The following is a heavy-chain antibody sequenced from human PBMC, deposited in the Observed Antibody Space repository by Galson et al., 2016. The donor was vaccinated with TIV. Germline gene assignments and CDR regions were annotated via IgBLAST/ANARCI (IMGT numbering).Heavy chain of an antibody. Sequence: SVKVSCKASGYTFSDYYMHWVRQAPGQGREWMGWINPNTGGTNYAPKFQGWVSMTRDPSINTAYMELNRLKSDDTAVYYCARDDGYTSGSDYWGQGTQVTVSS. D-gene: IGHD6-19*01. CDR1: GYTFSDYY. CDR2: INPNTGGT. CDR3: ARDDGYTSGSDY. V-gene: IGHV1-2*04. J-gene: IGHJ4*02.